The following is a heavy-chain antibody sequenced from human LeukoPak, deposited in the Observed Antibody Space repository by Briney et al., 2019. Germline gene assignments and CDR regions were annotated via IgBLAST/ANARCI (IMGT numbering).Heavy chain of an antibody. CDR3: AREISYYYDSSGYFDY. V-gene: IGHV4-59*01. Sequence: SETLSLTCTVSGDSISSYYWRWIRQPPGEGLEWSGYIYYSGSTNYNPSLKSRVTISVDTSKNQFSLKLSSVTAADTAVYYCAREISYYYDSSGYFDYWGQGTLVTVSS. CDR1: GDSISSYY. CDR2: IYYSGST. D-gene: IGHD3-22*01. J-gene: IGHJ4*02.